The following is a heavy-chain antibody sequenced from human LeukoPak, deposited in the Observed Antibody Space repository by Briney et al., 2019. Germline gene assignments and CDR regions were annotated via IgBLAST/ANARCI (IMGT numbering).Heavy chain of an antibody. CDR3: AKGWTFLDP. Sequence: GRSLRLSCAASGFTFSSYGMHWVRQAPGKGLEWVAVIWYDGSNKYYVDSVQGRFTISRDNSKNTLSLQMNSLRAEDTAVYYCAKGWTFLDPWGQGTLVTVSS. CDR2: IWYDGSNK. J-gene: IGHJ5*02. V-gene: IGHV3-33*06. CDR1: GFTFSSYG. D-gene: IGHD2-15*01.